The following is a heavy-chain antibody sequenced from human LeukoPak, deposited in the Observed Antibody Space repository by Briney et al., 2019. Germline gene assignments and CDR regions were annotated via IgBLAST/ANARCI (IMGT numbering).Heavy chain of an antibody. D-gene: IGHD6-19*01. J-gene: IGHJ5*02. CDR2: INHSGGT. CDR3: ARTEFPRAVAGRASWFDP. Sequence: SETLSLTCAVYGGSFSGYYWSWLRQPPGQGLEWIGEINHSGGTNYNPSLKSRVTISVDTSKNQFSLKLSSVTAADTAVYYCARTEFPRAVAGRASWFDPWGQGTLVTVSS. V-gene: IGHV4-34*01. CDR1: GGSFSGYY.